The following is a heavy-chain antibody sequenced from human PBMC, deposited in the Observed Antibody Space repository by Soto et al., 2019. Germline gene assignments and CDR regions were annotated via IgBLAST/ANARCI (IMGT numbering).Heavy chain of an antibody. D-gene: IGHD2-2*01. V-gene: IGHV4-31*03. Sequence: SETLTHTGTVSGNSIRKGSYYWVWIRKHPVRGLEWIGYIYYTRSTHYNPSLKSRVTISVDTSKNQFSLNLSSMTAADTALYYCSRGLTSSSSWFDPPGQGTPVTLPS. CDR1: GNSIRKGSYY. CDR2: IYYTRST. J-gene: IGHJ5*02. CDR3: SRGLTSSSSWFDP.